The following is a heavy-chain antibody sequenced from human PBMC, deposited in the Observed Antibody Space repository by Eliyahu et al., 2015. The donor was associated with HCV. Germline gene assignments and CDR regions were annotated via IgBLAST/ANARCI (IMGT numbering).Heavy chain of an antibody. CDR3: TTGAPGGFDYYLDV. Sequence: EVQLVESGGGLVKPGGSLRLSCAASGFXFXKAWMSWVRQAPGEGGEGVGRIKSKTDGGTTDYAAPVKGRFTISRDDSKSTLYLQMNSLKTEDTAVYYCTTGAPGGFDYYLDVWGQGTTVTVSS. CDR2: IKSKTDGGTT. D-gene: IGHD3-10*01. J-gene: IGHJ6*03. CDR1: GFXFXKAW. V-gene: IGHV3-15*01.